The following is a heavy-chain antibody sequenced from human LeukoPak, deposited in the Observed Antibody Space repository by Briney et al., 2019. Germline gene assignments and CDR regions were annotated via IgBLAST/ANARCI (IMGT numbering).Heavy chain of an antibody. CDR3: ARDGDVYNLD. Sequence: ASVKVSCKASGYTFTGYYLHWVRQAPGQGLEWVGGINSSNGDTHYAQNFQGRVTMTRDTSISTAYMELSRLGSDDTAVYYCARDGDVYNLDWGQGTLVTVPS. D-gene: IGHD5-24*01. J-gene: IGHJ4*02. CDR2: INSSNGDT. V-gene: IGHV1-2*02. CDR1: GYTFTGYY.